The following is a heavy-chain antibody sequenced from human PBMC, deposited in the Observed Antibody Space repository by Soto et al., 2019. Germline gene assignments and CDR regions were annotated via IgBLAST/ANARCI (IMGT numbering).Heavy chain of an antibody. Sequence: LRLSCAASGFTFSSYSMNWVRQAPGKGLEWVSYISSSSSTIYYADSVKGRFTISRDNAKNSLYLQMNSLRDEDTAVYYCAKPYYYGSGSYYSDFDYWGQGTLVTVSS. CDR1: GFTFSSYS. CDR3: AKPYYYGSGSYYSDFDY. CDR2: ISSSSSTI. V-gene: IGHV3-48*02. J-gene: IGHJ4*02. D-gene: IGHD3-10*01.